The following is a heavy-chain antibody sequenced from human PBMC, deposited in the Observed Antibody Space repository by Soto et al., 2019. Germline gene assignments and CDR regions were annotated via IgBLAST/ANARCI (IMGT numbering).Heavy chain of an antibody. CDR2: IYYSGST. CDR3: ASHLPNYSGSYYPWFDP. D-gene: IGHD1-26*01. V-gene: IGHV4-59*01. Sequence: PSETLSLTCTVSGGSISSYYWSWIRQPPGKGLEWIGYIYYSGSTNYNPSLKSRVTISVDTSKNQFSLKPSSVTAADTAVYYCASHLPNYSGSYYPWFDPWGQGTLVTVSS. J-gene: IGHJ5*02. CDR1: GGSISSYY.